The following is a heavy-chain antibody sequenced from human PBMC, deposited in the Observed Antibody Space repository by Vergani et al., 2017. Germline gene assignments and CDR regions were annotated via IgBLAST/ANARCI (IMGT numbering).Heavy chain of an antibody. D-gene: IGHD5-24*01. J-gene: IGHJ4*02. CDR2: IYYSGST. CDR1: GGSISSGDYY. CDR3: ARGKEMATIFFPYFDY. Sequence: QVQLQESGPGLVTPSQTLSLTCTVSGGSISSGDYYWSWIRQPPGKGLEWIGYIYYSGSTYYNPSLRSRVTISVDTSKNQFSLKLSSVTAADTAVYYCARGKEMATIFFPYFDYWGQGTLVTVSS. V-gene: IGHV4-30-4*01.